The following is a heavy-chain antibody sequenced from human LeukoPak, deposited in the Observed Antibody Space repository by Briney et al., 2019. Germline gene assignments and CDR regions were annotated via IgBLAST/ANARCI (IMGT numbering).Heavy chain of an antibody. CDR3: ARLRDSGYVLDY. CDR2: IYYSGST. D-gene: IGHD5-12*01. J-gene: IGHJ4*02. V-gene: IGHV4-31*03. Sequence: SQTLSLTCTVSGGSISSGGYYWRWIRQHPGKGLEWIGYIYYSGSTYYNPSLKSRVTISVDTSKNQFSLKLSSVTAADTAVYYCARLRDSGYVLDYWGQGTLVTVSS. CDR1: GGSISSGGYY.